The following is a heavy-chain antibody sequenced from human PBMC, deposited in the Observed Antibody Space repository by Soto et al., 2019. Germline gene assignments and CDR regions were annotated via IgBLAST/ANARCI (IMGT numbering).Heavy chain of an antibody. CDR2: IKEDGSER. CDR3: AMSTGADKEDY. D-gene: IGHD3-10*01. Sequence: EVQLVESGGGLVQPGGSLRLSCAASGFTFSSYWMSWVRQSPGKGLEWVDNIKEDGSERYYVYSVKGRFTISRDNAKNSLYLQMNSLRAEATAVYYCAMSTGADKEDYWGQGTLVTVSS. CDR1: GFTFSSYW. J-gene: IGHJ4*02. V-gene: IGHV3-7*02.